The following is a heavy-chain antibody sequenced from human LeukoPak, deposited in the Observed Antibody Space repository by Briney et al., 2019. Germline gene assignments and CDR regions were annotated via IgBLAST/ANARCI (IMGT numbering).Heavy chain of an antibody. CDR2: ISWNSGSI. V-gene: IGHV3-9*01. J-gene: IGHJ4*02. D-gene: IGHD3-22*01. Sequence: GGSLRLSCAASGFTFDDYAMHWVRQAPGKGLEWVSGISWNSGSIGYADSVKGRFTISRDNAKNSLYLQMNSLRAEDTAVYYCASSLSHYYDSSGYFDYWGQGTLVTVSS. CDR1: GFTFDDYA. CDR3: ASSLSHYYDSSGYFDY.